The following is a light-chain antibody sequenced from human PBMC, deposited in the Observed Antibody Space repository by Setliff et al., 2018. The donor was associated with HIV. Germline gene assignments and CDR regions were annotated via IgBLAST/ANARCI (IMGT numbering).Light chain of an antibody. Sequence: QSVLTQPPSASGTPGQRVTISCSGSSSNIGSNSVNWYQQLPGTAPKLLTYSNNQRPSGIPARFSGSKSGTSASLAISGLQSEDEADYYCAAWDDSLNAFYVFGTGTKV. J-gene: IGLJ1*01. CDR1: SSNIGSNS. CDR3: AAWDDSLNAFYV. V-gene: IGLV1-44*01. CDR2: SNN.